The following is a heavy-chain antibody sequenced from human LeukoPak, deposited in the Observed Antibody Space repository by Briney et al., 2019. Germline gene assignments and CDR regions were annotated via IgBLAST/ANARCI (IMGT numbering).Heavy chain of an antibody. CDR2: IYYSGST. CDR1: GDSISSYY. V-gene: IGHV4-59*12. CDR3: ARGLGTLITMIPEAFDI. Sequence: SETLSLTCTVSGDSISSYYWSWIRQPPGKGLEWIGYIYYSGSTNYNPSLKSRVTISVDTSKNQFSLKLSSVTAADTALYYCARGLGTLITMIPEAFDIWGQGTMVTVSS. J-gene: IGHJ3*02. D-gene: IGHD3-22*01.